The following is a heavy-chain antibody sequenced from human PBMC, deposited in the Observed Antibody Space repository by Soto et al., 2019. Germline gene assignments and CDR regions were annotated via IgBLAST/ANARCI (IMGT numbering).Heavy chain of an antibody. J-gene: IGHJ4*02. Sequence: QVQLVQSGAEVKKPGSSVKVSCKASGGTFSSYAISWVRQAPGQGLEWMGGIIPIFGTANYAQKFQGRVTITADESTSTAYMELSSLRSEDTAVYYCAGGFRGGDAPGGDGDYWGQGTLVSVSS. CDR1: GGTFSSYA. CDR2: IIPIFGTA. D-gene: IGHD2-21*02. V-gene: IGHV1-69*01. CDR3: AGGFRGGDAPGGDGDY.